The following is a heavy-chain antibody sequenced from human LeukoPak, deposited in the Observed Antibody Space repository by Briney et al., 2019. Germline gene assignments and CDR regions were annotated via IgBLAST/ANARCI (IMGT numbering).Heavy chain of an antibody. V-gene: IGHV3-21*01. Sequence: GRSLRLSCAASGFTFSSYSMNWVRQAPGKGLEWVSSISSSSSYIYYADSVKGRFTISRDNAKYSLYLQMNSLRAEDTAVYYCARTVFGKPFDYWDQGNLVTVSS. J-gene: IGHJ4*02. CDR3: ARTVFGKPFDY. D-gene: IGHD3-3*01. CDR1: GFTFSSYS. CDR2: ISSSSSYI.